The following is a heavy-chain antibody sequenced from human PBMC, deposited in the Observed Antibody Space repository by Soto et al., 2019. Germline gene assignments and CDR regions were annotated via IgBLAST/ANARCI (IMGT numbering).Heavy chain of an antibody. D-gene: IGHD6-19*01. CDR2: ISTSSSYI. J-gene: IGHJ4*02. CDR1: GFTFSSDS. Sequence: GGSLSLSCAASGFTFSSDSMTWVRHAPGTGLEWVSFISTSSSYIYYEDSAKGRVTMTRDTSTSTVYMELSSLRSEDTAVYYCARDDSGWYMGAYWGQGTLVTVSS. CDR3: ARDDSGWYMGAY. V-gene: IGHV3-21*04.